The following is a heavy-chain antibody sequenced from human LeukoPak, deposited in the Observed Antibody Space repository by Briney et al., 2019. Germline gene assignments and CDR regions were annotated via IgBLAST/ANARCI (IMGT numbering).Heavy chain of an antibody. J-gene: IGHJ4*02. CDR1: GFTFSSYG. Sequence: GGSLRLSCAASGFTFSSYGMHWVRQAPGKGLEWVAFIRYDGSNKYYAGSVKGRFTISRDNSKNTLYLQMNSLRAEDTAVYYCAKDHTFGGVKNWGQGTLVTVSS. CDR2: IRYDGSNK. CDR3: AKDHTFGGVKN. V-gene: IGHV3-30*02. D-gene: IGHD3-16*01.